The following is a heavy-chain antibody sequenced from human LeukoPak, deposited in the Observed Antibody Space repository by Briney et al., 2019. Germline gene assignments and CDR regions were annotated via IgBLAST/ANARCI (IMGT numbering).Heavy chain of an antibody. CDR1: GFTFNSYW. V-gene: IGHV3-74*01. J-gene: IGHJ3*02. Sequence: GGSLRLSCAASGFTFNSYWFHWVRQAPGKGLVWVSRINSDGSDTIYADSVKGRFTISRVNAKSTVYLQMNSLKAEDTAVYYCARGGYHHGFDIWGQGTMVTVSS. CDR2: INSDGSDT. CDR3: ARGGYHHGFDI. D-gene: IGHD2-15*01.